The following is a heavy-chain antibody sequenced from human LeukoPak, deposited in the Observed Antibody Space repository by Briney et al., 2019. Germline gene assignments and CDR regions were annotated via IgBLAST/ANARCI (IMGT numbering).Heavy chain of an antibody. V-gene: IGHV6-1*01. CDR3: ARSSIAARRLQNWFDP. CDR1: GDSVSSNSAA. D-gene: IGHD6-6*01. Sequence: PSQTLSPTCAISGDSVSSNSAAWNWIRQSPSRGLEWLGRTYYRSKWYNDYAVSVKSRITINPDTSKNQFSLQLNSVTPEDTAVYYCARSSIAARRLQNWFDPWGQGTLVTVSS. J-gene: IGHJ5*02. CDR2: TYYRSKWYN.